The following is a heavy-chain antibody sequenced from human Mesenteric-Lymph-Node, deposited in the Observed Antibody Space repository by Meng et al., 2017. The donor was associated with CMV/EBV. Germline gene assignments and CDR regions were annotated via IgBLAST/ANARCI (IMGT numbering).Heavy chain of an antibody. CDR3: ARMNGDYDFWSGYYQYYFDY. V-gene: IGHV3-21*01. J-gene: IGHJ4*02. CDR2: ISSSSRYI. CDR1: GFTLSTYS. Sequence: GESLKISCAASGFTLSTYSMNWVRQAPGKGLEWVSTISSSSRYIYYADSMRGRFTISRDNAKNSLYLQMNSLRAEDTAVYYCARMNGDYDFWSGYYQYYFDYWGQGTLVTVSS. D-gene: IGHD3-3*01.